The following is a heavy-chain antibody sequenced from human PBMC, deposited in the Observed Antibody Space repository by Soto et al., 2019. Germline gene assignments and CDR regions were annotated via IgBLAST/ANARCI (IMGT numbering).Heavy chain of an antibody. Sequence: QVQLQESGPGLVEPSQTLSLTCTVSGGSISGEGYYWSWIRQYSGRGLEWIGYIHYSGSTYSNPSTKSRVTISVDTSTTQFFLKLTSVNAADTAVYYCARAWTATAGWANWFDRWGQGTLVTVSS. CDR2: IHYSGST. CDR1: GGSISGEGYY. D-gene: IGHD6-13*01. V-gene: IGHV4-31*03. J-gene: IGHJ5*02. CDR3: ARAWTATAGWANWFDR.